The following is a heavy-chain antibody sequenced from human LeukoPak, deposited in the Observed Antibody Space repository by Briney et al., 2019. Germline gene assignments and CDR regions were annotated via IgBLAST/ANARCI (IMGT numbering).Heavy chain of an antibody. CDR2: ISYDGSHK. Sequence: LPGGSLRLSCAASGFIFSSYAMHWVRQAPGKGLEWVAVISYDGSHKYYADSVKGRFTISRDNAKKSLFLEMNSLRAEDTAVYYCARAGSSQWLVDLFDFWGQGTLVTVSS. J-gene: IGHJ4*02. CDR1: GFIFSSYA. D-gene: IGHD6-19*01. CDR3: ARAGSSQWLVDLFDF. V-gene: IGHV3-30*04.